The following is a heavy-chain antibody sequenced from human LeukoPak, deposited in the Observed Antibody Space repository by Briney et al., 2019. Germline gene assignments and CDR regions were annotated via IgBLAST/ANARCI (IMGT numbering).Heavy chain of an antibody. CDR1: GYTFSNFD. V-gene: IGHV1-8*01. D-gene: IGHD5-24*01. Sequence: ASVTVACKASGYTFSNFDINWVRQATGQGPEWMGWMNPELGSTGYAQKFQGRVTMTRDSSKSTAYMELVNLRFEDSAIYYCTRAIRHQLLSDYWGQGTLVTVSS. CDR2: MNPELGST. CDR3: TRAIRHQLLSDY. J-gene: IGHJ4*02.